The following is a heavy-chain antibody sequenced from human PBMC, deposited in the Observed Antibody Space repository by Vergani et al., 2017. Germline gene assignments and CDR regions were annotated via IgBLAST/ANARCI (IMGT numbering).Heavy chain of an antibody. CDR3: ARDGTYYYGSGSFYLFDY. CDR1: GYTFFNYG. J-gene: IGHJ4*02. V-gene: IGHV1-18*04. CDR2: IRADTGDT. Sequence: QVQLVQSGPEVKRPGASVKVSCKTSGYTFFNYGVNWSRRAPGQGFEWLGWIRADTGDTKNSERYQDRVTLTTDSSTNTAYMELRSLKSDDTAVYYCARDGTYYYGSGSFYLFDYWGQGTLVTVSS. D-gene: IGHD3-10*01.